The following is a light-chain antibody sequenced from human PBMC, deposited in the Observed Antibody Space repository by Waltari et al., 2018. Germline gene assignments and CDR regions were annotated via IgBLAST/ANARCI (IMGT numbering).Light chain of an antibody. Sequence: DIQMTQSPSSLSASVGDRVTITCQASQDISNYLNWYQQKPGKAPKLLIYDASNLETGVPSSFSGSGSGTDFTFTISSLQPEDIATYYCQQYDNLLPTFGQGTRLEIK. J-gene: IGKJ5*01. CDR1: QDISNY. CDR2: DAS. V-gene: IGKV1-33*01. CDR3: QQYDNLLPT.